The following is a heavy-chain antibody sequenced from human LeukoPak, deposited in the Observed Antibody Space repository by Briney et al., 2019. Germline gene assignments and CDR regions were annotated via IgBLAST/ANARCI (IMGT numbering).Heavy chain of an antibody. CDR3: ARLETFYDSSGYASY. CDR1: GYSFTSYW. D-gene: IGHD3-22*01. CDR2: IYPGDSDT. J-gene: IGHJ4*02. Sequence: GESLQISCKGSGYSFTSYWIGWVRQMPGKGLEWMGIIYPGDSDTRYSPSFQGQVTISADKSISTAYLQWSSLKASDTAMYYCARLETFYDSSGYASYWGQGTLVTVSS. V-gene: IGHV5-51*01.